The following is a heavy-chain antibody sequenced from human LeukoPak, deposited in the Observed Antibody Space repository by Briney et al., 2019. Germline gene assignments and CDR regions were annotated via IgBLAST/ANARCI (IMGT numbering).Heavy chain of an antibody. CDR2: ISSSGSTI. J-gene: IGHJ4*02. D-gene: IGHD5-24*01. CDR1: EFTFSSYE. V-gene: IGHV3-48*03. Sequence: GGSLRLSCAASEFTFSSYEMNWVRQAPGKGLEWVSYISSSGSTIYYADSVKGRFTISRDNAKNSLYLQMNSLRAEDTAVYYCARTSTRFRWAGYWGQGTLVTVSS. CDR3: ARTSTRFRWAGY.